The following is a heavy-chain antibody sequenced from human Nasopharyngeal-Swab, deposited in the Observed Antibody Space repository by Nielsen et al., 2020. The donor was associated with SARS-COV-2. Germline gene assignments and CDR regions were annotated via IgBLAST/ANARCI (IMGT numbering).Heavy chain of an antibody. CDR2: ISGNGGST. J-gene: IGHJ5*02. V-gene: IGHV3-23*01. Sequence: WIRQPPGKGLEWVSAISGNGGSTYYADSVKGRFTISRDNSKNTLYLQMNSLRAEDTAVYYCAKDRWRSSSWYGNWFDPWGQGTLVTVSS. D-gene: IGHD6-13*01. CDR3: AKDRWRSSSWYGNWFDP.